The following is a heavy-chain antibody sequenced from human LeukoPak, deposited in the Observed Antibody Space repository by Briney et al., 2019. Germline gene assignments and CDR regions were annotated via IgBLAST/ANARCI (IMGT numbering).Heavy chain of an antibody. V-gene: IGHV1-18*01. CDR3: ATSQYSGSYSFDY. D-gene: IGHD1-26*01. CDR2: ISAYNGNT. J-gene: IGHJ4*02. CDR1: GYTFTSYG. Sequence: ASVKVSCKASGYTFTSYGISWVRQAPGQGLEWMGWISAYNGNTNYAQKFQGRVTMTEDTSTDTAYMELSSLRSEDTAVYYCATSQYSGSYSFDYWGQGTLVTVSS.